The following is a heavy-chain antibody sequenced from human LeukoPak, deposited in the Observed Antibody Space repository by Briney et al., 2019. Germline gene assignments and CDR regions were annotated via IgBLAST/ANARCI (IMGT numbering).Heavy chain of an antibody. D-gene: IGHD3-10*01. CDR2: HSGSGGST. J-gene: IGHJ4*02. CDR3: ARDSLVRGVASRSFDY. CDR1: GFTFSSYA. V-gene: IGHV3-23*01. Sequence: GGSLRLSCAASGFTFSSYAMNWVRQAPGKGLEWVSGHSGSGGSTYYADSVKGRFTISRDNSKNTLYLQMNSLRAEDTAVYYCARDSLVRGVASRSFDYWGQGTLVTVSS.